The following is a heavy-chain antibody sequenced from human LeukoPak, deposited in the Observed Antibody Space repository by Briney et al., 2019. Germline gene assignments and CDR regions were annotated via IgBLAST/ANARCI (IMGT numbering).Heavy chain of an antibody. CDR2: IKQDGSEK. CDR3: ARDQRRYYYDSSGGYFDY. Sequence: GGSLRLSCAASGFTFSSYSMNWVRQAPGKGLEWVANIKQDGSEKYYVDSVKGRFTISRDNAKNSLYLQMNSLRAEDTAVYYCARDQRRYYYDSSGGYFDYWGQGTLVTVSS. D-gene: IGHD3-22*01. CDR1: GFTFSSYS. J-gene: IGHJ4*02. V-gene: IGHV3-7*01.